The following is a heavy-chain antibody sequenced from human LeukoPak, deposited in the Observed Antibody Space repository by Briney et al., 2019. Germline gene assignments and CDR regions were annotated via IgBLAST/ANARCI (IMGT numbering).Heavy chain of an antibody. CDR1: GGSFSGYY. D-gene: IGHD6-19*01. V-gene: IGHV4-34*01. CDR3: ARGRLAVGYMDV. Sequence: TSETLSLTCAVYGGSFSGYYWSWIRQPPGRGLEWIGEINHSGSTNYNPSLKSRVTISVDTPKNQFSLKLSSVTAADTAVYYCARGRLAVGYMDVWGKGTTVTVSS. J-gene: IGHJ6*03. CDR2: INHSGST.